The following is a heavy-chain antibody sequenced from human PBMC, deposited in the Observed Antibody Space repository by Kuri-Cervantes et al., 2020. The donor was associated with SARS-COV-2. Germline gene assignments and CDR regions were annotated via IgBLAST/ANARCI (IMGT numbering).Heavy chain of an antibody. CDR1: GFTFSSYA. V-gene: IGHV3-23*03. CDR2: IYSGGSST. Sequence: GGSLRLSCAASGFTFSSYAMSWVRQAPGKGLEWVSVIYSGGSSTYYADSVKGRFTISRDNSKNTLYLQMNSLRAEDTAVYYCAKGAKWELLLSDYWGQGTLVTVSS. D-gene: IGHD1-26*01. CDR3: AKGAKWELLLSDY. J-gene: IGHJ4*02.